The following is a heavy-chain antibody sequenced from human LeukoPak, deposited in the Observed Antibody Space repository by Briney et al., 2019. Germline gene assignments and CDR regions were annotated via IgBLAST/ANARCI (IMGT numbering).Heavy chain of an antibody. V-gene: IGHV3-23*01. CDR2: ISASGGDT. Sequence: GGSLRLSCAASGFTFSSYAMTWVRQAPGKVLEWVSAISASGGDTYYPDSVRGRFTISRDNSKNTLYLHMSSLRAEDTAVYFCAKRPRDSTGYYLGAFDGWGQGTTVTVSS. J-gene: IGHJ3*01. CDR3: AKRPRDSTGYYLGAFDG. D-gene: IGHD3-22*01. CDR1: GFTFSSYA.